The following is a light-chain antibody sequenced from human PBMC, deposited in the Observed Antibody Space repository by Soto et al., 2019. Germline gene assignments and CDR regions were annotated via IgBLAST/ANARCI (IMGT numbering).Light chain of an antibody. Sequence: EIMMTQSPANVSVFPGERATLSCRASQSIDSDLAWYQQKPGHVPRLLIYGASTRATGVPARFSGSGSGTEFTLTIISLQYDDFAVYYCQQYSHWRTFGPGTKVEIK. V-gene: IGKV3-15*01. CDR1: QSIDSD. CDR3: QQYSHWRT. J-gene: IGKJ1*01. CDR2: GAS.